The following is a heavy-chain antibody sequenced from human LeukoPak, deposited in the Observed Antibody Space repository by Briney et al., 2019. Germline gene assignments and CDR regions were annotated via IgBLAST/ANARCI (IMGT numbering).Heavy chain of an antibody. CDR2: MNPNSGNT. V-gene: IGHV1-8*03. D-gene: IGHD3-3*01. Sequence: ASVKVSCTASGYTFTSYDINWVRQATGQGLEWMGWMNPNSGNTGYAQKFQGRVTITRNTSISTAYMELSSLRSEDTAVYYCARVSVLRFLEWLHYYMDVWGKGTTVTVSS. CDR1: GYTFTSYD. CDR3: ARVSVLRFLEWLHYYMDV. J-gene: IGHJ6*03.